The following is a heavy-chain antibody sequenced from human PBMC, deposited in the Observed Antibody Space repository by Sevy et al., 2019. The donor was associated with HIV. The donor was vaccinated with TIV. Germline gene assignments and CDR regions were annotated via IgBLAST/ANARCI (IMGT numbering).Heavy chain of an antibody. J-gene: IGHJ2*01. CDR2: IYYRGST. Sequence: SETLSLTCTVSAGSISSYYWTWIRQSPGKGLEWIGNIYYRGSTNYNPSLKSRVTISVDTSKNQFSLKLSSVTAVDTAVYYCATSIAARIYWSFDLWGRGALVTVSS. V-gene: IGHV4-59*01. CDR1: AGSISSYY. CDR3: ATSIAARIYWSFDL. D-gene: IGHD6-6*01.